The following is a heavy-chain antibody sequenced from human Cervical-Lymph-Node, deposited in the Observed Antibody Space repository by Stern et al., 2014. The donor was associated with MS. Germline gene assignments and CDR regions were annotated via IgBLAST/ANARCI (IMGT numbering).Heavy chain of an antibody. CDR3: ATYSSSWYPPWC. V-gene: IGHV1-46*01. Sequence: QVQLVQSGAEVTKPGASVKISCKASGNTFTSYYMPWVRQAPGQGLEWMGIINPIGGSTPYAPKFQGRVTMTRDTSTSTVYMEVSSLRSDDAAVYYGATYSSSWYPPWCWDQGTLVTVSS. CDR2: INPIGGST. J-gene: IGHJ4*02. CDR1: GNTFTSYY. D-gene: IGHD6-13*01.